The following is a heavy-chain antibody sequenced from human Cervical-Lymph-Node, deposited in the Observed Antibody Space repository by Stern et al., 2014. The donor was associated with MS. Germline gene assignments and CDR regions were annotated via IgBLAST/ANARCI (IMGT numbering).Heavy chain of an antibody. CDR1: GLTVSSNY. J-gene: IGHJ5*02. V-gene: IGHV3-66*01. Sequence: VQLVESGGGLAQPGGSLRLSCAASGLTVSSNYMTWVRQAPGKGLEWVSLIYDGSITHYAASVKGRFTISRDNSENILYLQMNSLRVEDTAVYYCTREMAARRFDPWGQGTLVIVSS. CDR2: IYDGSIT. D-gene: IGHD6-6*01. CDR3: TREMAARRFDP.